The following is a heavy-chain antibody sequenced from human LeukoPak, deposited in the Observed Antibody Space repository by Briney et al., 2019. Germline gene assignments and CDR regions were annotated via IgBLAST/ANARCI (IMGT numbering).Heavy chain of an antibody. CDR2: INSDGSNT. CDR1: GLTFNRYW. J-gene: IGHJ3*02. V-gene: IGHV3-74*01. CDR3: TRDFGRAGGTNAFDI. D-gene: IGHD1-1*01. Sequence: PGGSLRLSCAASGLTFNRYWMHWVRQAPGKGLVWVSRINSDGSNTTYADFVKGRFSVSRDNAKNTAYLQMNGLRAEDTAVYYCTRDFGRAGGTNAFDIWGQGTMVTVSA.